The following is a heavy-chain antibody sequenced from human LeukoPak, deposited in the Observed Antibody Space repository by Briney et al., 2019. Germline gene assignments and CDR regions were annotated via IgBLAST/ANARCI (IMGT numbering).Heavy chain of an antibody. CDR1: GFTFSSYA. V-gene: IGHV3-30*04. Sequence: GGSLRLSCAASGFTFSSYAMHWVRQAPGKGLEWVAVISYDGSNKYYADSVKGRFTISRDNSKNTLYLQMNSLRAEDTAFYYCARARRGSSFYFDYWGQGALVTVSS. CDR2: ISYDGSNK. CDR3: ARARRGSSFYFDY. J-gene: IGHJ4*02. D-gene: IGHD3-10*01.